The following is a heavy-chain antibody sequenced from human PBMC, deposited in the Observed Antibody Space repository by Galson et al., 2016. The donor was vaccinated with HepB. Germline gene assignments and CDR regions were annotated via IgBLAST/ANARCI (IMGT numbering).Heavy chain of an antibody. Sequence: SLRLSCAVSQFTFSTYAMNWVRQAPGKGLEWVAVISYDGGKKYYADSVKGRFTISRDNSKNTLYLQMNSLRPEDTAVYFCARDPLYCSGGSCIPYYFDYLGQGTPVTVSS. D-gene: IGHD2-15*01. CDR1: QFTFSTYA. V-gene: IGHV3-30-3*01. J-gene: IGHJ4*02. CDR2: ISYDGGKK. CDR3: ARDPLYCSGGSCIPYYFDY.